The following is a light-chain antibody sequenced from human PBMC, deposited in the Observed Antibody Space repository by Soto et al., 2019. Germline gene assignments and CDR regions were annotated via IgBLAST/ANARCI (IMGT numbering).Light chain of an antibody. J-gene: IGKJ1*01. CDR3: QQFGSSTWT. Sequence: EVVLTQSPGTQSLSPGERATLSCRASQSVSSSSLAWYQQKPGQAPRLLIYGASSRATGIPDRFSGSGSGTDFTLTINRLEPEYFAVYYCQQFGSSTWTFGQGTKVEI. V-gene: IGKV3-20*01. CDR1: QSVSSSS. CDR2: GAS.